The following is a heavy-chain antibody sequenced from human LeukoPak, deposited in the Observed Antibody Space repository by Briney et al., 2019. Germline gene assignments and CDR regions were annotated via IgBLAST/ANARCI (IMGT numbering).Heavy chain of an antibody. CDR2: IYYSGNT. Sequence: SETLSLTCTVSGVSISSSNSYWGWIRQPPGKGLEWIGSIYYSGNTYYNPSLKSRVTISVDTSKNQFSLKLTSVTAADTAVYYCARLHGRPSMAPLRRKDEYYFDYWGQGTLVTVSS. CDR3: ARLHGRPSMAPLRRKDEYYFDY. D-gene: IGHD6-6*01. V-gene: IGHV4-39*07. CDR1: GVSISSSNSY. J-gene: IGHJ4*02.